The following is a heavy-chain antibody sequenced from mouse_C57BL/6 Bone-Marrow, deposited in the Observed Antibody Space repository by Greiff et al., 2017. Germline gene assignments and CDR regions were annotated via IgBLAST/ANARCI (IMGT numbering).Heavy chain of an antibody. Sequence: QVQLQQPGAELVRPGSSVKLSCKASGYTFTSYWMHWVKQRPIQGLEWIGNIDPSDSETNYNQKFKDKATLTVDTSSSTAYMQLSSLTSEDSAVYYCARRGYYGSSYEVDYWGQGTTLTVSS. CDR1: GYTFTSYW. J-gene: IGHJ2*01. CDR2: IDPSDSET. CDR3: ARRGYYGSSYEVDY. D-gene: IGHD1-1*01. V-gene: IGHV1-52*01.